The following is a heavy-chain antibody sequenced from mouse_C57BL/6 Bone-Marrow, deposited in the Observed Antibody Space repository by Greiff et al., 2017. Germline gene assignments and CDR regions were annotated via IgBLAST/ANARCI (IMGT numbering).Heavy chain of an antibody. V-gene: IGHV14-1*01. CDR2: IDPEDGDT. D-gene: IGHD1-1*01. CDR3: TLITTVVASPFAY. Sequence: EVQGVESGAELVRPGASVKLSCTASGFNIKDYYMHWVKQRPEQGLEWIGRIDPEDGDTEYAPKFQGKATMTADTSSNTAYLQISSLTSEDTAVYYCTLITTVVASPFAYWGQGTLVTVSA. J-gene: IGHJ3*01. CDR1: GFNIKDYY.